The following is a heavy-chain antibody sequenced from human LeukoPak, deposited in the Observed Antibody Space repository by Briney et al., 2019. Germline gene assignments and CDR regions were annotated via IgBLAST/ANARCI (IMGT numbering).Heavy chain of an antibody. D-gene: IGHD6-19*01. Sequence: GGSLRLSCAASGFTFSSYDMHWVRHTTGKGLEWVSAIGTAGDTYYPGSVKGRFSISRENAKNSLYLQMNSLRVGDTAVYYCARLRRNEQWLKSGFDLWGRGTLVTVSS. V-gene: IGHV3-13*01. J-gene: IGHJ2*01. CDR1: GFTFSSYD. CDR2: IGTAGDT. CDR3: ARLRRNEQWLKSGFDL.